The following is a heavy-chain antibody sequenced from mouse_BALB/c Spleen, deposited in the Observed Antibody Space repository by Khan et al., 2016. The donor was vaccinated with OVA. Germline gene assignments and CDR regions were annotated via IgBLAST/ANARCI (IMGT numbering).Heavy chain of an antibody. J-gene: IGHJ4*01. Sequence: EVQLQESGPSLVKPSQTLSLTCSVTGDSITSGFWNWIRQFPGNNFEYMGYVTYSGNTYYNPSLKSRISITRDTSKSQYYLQLNSVTTEDTATYFCARSYGSWAMDYWGQGTSVTVSS. CDR1: GDSITSGF. CDR3: ARSYGSWAMDY. V-gene: IGHV3-8*02. D-gene: IGHD1-1*01. CDR2: VTYSGNT.